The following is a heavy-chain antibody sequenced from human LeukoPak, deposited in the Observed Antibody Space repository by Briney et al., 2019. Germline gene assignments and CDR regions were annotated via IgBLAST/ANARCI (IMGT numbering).Heavy chain of an antibody. CDR1: GFTFDDYA. D-gene: IGHD1-26*01. V-gene: IGHV3-9*01. CDR2: ISWNSGSI. J-gene: IGHJ4*02. CDR3: AKDLAEVSIVGATAFDY. Sequence: GGSLRLSCAASGFTFDDYAMHWVRQAPGKGLEWVSGISWNSGSIGYADSVKGRFTISRDNAKNSLYLQMNSLRAEDTALYYCAKDLAEVSIVGATAFDYWGQGTLVTVSS.